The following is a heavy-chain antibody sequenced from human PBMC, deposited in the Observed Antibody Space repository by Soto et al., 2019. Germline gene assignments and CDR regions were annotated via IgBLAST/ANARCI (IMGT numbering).Heavy chain of an antibody. D-gene: IGHD3-9*01. J-gene: IGHJ4*02. Sequence: QVQLVESGGGVVQPGSSLRLSCAASGFTFSSYGMHWVRQAPGKGLEWVAVISYDGSNKYYAGSVKGRFTISRDNCKNSLYLQRNSLRAEDTAVYYCAKGGNYDILTGYYSYFDYWGQGTLVTVSS. CDR2: ISYDGSNK. CDR1: GFTFSSYG. V-gene: IGHV3-30*18. CDR3: AKGGNYDILTGYYSYFDY.